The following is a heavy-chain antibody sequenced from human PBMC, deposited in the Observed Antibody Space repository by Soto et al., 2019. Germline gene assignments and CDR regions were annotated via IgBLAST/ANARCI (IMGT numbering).Heavy chain of an antibody. D-gene: IGHD2-15*01. J-gene: IGHJ3*02. CDR2: ISTSSRTI. CDR1: GFTFSSYS. V-gene: IGHV3-48*01. CDR3: ARLYCSGGRCYSGDAFDI. Sequence: GSLRLSCAASGFTFSSYSMNWVRQAPGKGLEWVSHISTSSRTIYYADSVKGRFTISRDNAKNSLYLQMNSLRAEDTAVYYCARLYCSGGRCYSGDAFDIWGQGTMVTVSS.